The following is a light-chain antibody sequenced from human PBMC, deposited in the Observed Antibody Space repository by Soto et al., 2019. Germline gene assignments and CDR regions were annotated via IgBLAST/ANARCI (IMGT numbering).Light chain of an antibody. CDR1: QSVSIS. J-gene: IGKJ4*01. V-gene: IGKV1-5*01. CDR2: AAS. Sequence: DIQMTQSPSTLSASVGDRVTITCRASQSVSISLAWYQQQPGKAPKVLIYAASSLESGVPSRFSGNGSETEFTLTINSLQPDDFATYYCQQYSSNSFFGGGTKVEIK. CDR3: QQYSSNSF.